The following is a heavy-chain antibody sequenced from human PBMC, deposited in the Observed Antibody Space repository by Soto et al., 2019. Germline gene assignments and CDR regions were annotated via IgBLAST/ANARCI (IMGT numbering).Heavy chain of an antibody. CDR1: GYTFTNYG. J-gene: IGHJ5*02. CDR2: ISAYNGNT. V-gene: IGHV1-18*01. Sequence: QVQLVQSGAEVKKPGASVKVSCQASGYTFTNYGVSWVRQAPGQGLEWMGWISAYNGNTNYVQKLQGRVTMTTDTSTSTAYMELRSLRSDDTAVYYCARGGLGYCSGGSCPQNWFDPWGQGTLVTVSS. CDR3: ARGGLGYCSGGSCPQNWFDP. D-gene: IGHD2-15*01.